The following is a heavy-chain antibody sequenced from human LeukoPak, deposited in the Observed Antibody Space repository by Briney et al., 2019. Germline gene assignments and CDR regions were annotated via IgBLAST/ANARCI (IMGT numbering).Heavy chain of an antibody. V-gene: IGHV1-18*01. CDR1: GYTFTSYG. CDR3: ARGTGYGTFDI. J-gene: IGHJ3*02. Sequence: GASVKVSCKASGYTFTSYGISWVRQAPGQGLEWMGWISAYNGNTNYAQKFQGRVTMTRNTSISTAYMELSSLRSEDTAVYYCARGTGYGTFDIWGQGTMVTVSS. D-gene: IGHD7-27*01. CDR2: ISAYNGNT.